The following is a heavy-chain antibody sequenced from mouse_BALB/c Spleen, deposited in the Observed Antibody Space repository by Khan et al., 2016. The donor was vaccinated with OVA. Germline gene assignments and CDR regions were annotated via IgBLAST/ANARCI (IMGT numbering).Heavy chain of an antibody. D-gene: IGHD1-3*01. Sequence: EVELVESGGGLVQPGGSLKLSCATSGFTFSDYYIYWVRQTPEKRLEWVAYISNGGGSTYYPDTIAGRFTISRDKAKNTTYLQMSRMKSEDTAMYYCARQLNGAMDYWGQGTSLTVSS. CDR3: ARQLNGAMDY. J-gene: IGHJ4*01. V-gene: IGHV5-12*02. CDR1: GFTFSDYY. CDR2: ISNGGGST.